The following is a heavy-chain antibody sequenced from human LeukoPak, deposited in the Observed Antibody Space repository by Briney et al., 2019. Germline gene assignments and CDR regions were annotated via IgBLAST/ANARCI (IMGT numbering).Heavy chain of an antibody. Sequence: GGSLRLSCAASGFTFSSYSMNWVRQAPGKGLEWVSSISSSSYIYYADPVKGRFTISRDNAKNSLYLQMNSLRAEDTAVYYCARDYSGYDSGFDYWGQGTLVTVSS. D-gene: IGHD5-12*01. J-gene: IGHJ4*02. CDR2: ISSSSYI. CDR1: GFTFSSYS. V-gene: IGHV3-21*01. CDR3: ARDYSGYDSGFDY.